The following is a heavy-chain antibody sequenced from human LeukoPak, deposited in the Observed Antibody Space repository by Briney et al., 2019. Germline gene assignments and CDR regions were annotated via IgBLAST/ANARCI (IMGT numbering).Heavy chain of an antibody. D-gene: IGHD5-12*01. CDR3: ARDQLAYSGYDTLFDY. V-gene: IGHV3-30*04. CDR1: GFTFNSYA. CDR2: ISYDGSNK. J-gene: IGHJ4*02. Sequence: GGSLRLSCATSGFTFNSYAIHWVRQAPGKGLEWVAVISYDGSNKYYAESVKGRFTISRDNSKNTLYLQLNSLRPDDTAVYYCARDQLAYSGYDTLFDYWGQGTLVTVSS.